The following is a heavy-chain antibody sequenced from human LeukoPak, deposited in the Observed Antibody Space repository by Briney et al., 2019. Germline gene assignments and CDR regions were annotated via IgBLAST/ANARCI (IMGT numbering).Heavy chain of an antibody. D-gene: IGHD1-26*01. J-gene: IGHJ5*02. CDR1: GFTFSGSA. Sequence: QPGGSLRLSCAASGFTFSGSAIHWVRQSSGKGLEWVGHIDKKDNFYATTSAASVTGRFTISRDDSKNTAYLQTNSLKTEDTALYYCTRDSGTYNWLDPWGQGTLVTVSS. CDR3: TRDSGTYNWLDP. CDR2: IDKKDNFYAT. V-gene: IGHV3-73*01.